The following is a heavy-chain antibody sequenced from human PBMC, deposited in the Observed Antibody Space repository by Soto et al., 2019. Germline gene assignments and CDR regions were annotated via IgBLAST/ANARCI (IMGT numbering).Heavy chain of an antibody. D-gene: IGHD3-3*01. CDR3: ARASDDFWSGYNFDP. Sequence: SETLSLTCTVSGGSISSGAYYWSWIRQPPGKGLEWIGYIYYSGSTYYNPSLKSRVTISVDTSKNQFSLKLSSVTAADTAVYYCARASDDFWSGYNFDPWGQGTLVTSPQ. CDR2: IYYSGST. J-gene: IGHJ5*02. V-gene: IGHV4-30-4*01. CDR1: GGSISSGAYY.